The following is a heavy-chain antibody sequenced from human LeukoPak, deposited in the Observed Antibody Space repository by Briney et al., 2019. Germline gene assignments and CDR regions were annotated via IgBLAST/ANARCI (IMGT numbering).Heavy chain of an antibody. Sequence: GGSQRLSCAASGFTFSSYGMHWVRQAPGKGLEWVAVIWYDGSNKYYADSVKGRFTISRDNSKNTLYLQMGSLRAEDMAVYYCVSLLGIIAYWGRGTLVTVSS. CDR1: GFTFSSYG. J-gene: IGHJ4*02. D-gene: IGHD7-27*01. V-gene: IGHV3-33*01. CDR2: IWYDGSNK. CDR3: VSLLGIIAY.